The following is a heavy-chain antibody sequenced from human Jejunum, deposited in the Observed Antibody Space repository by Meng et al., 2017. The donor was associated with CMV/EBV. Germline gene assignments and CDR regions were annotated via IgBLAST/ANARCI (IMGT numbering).Heavy chain of an antibody. D-gene: IGHD6-6*01. J-gene: IGHJ6*02. Sequence: GFTFDDYAMHWVRQAPGKGLEWVSGISSNSGSIGYADSVKGRFTISRDNAKNSLYLQMNSLRAEDTALYYCAKVDSSSYYYYGMDVWGQGTTVTVSS. V-gene: IGHV3-9*01. CDR2: ISSNSGSI. CDR1: GFTFDDYA. CDR3: AKVDSSSYYYYGMDV.